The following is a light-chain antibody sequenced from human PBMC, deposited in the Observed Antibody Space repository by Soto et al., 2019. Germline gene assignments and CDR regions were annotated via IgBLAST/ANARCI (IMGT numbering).Light chain of an antibody. CDR3: CSYAGTYTPWL. J-gene: IGLJ3*02. V-gene: IGLV2-11*01. Sequence: QSVLTQPRSVSGSPGQSVTISCTGTSSDVGGYNYVSWYQQHPGKAPKLMIYDVSKRPSGVPDRFSGSKSGNTASLTISGLQAEDEADYYCCSYAGTYTPWLFGGGTKLTVL. CDR2: DVS. CDR1: SSDVGGYNY.